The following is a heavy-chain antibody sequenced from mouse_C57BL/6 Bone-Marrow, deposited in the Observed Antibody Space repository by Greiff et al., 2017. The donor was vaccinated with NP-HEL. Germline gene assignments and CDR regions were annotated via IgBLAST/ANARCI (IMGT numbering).Heavy chain of an antibody. V-gene: IGHV1-82*01. J-gene: IGHJ2*01. CDR1: GYAFSSSW. CDR3: ARDDYDYFDY. D-gene: IGHD2-4*01. CDR2: ISPGDGDT. Sequence: QVQLQQSGPELVKPGASVKISCKASGYAFSSSWMNWVKQRPGKGLEWIGRISPGDGDTNYNGKFKGKATLTADKSSSTAYMQLSSLTSEDSAVYFCARDDYDYFDYWGQGTTLTVSS.